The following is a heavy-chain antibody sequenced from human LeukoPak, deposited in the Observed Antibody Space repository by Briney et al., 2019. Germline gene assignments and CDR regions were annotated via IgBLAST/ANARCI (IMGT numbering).Heavy chain of an antibody. D-gene: IGHD5-24*01. Sequence: PSETLSLTCTVSGGSFSSGLYYWTWIRQPAGKGLEWIGRIYISGGTNYNPSLKSRVTISRDTSKNEFSLKLSSVTAADTAVYYGARDSRRDGYNLDYWGRGTLVTVSS. CDR2: IYISGGT. CDR1: GGSFSSGLYY. J-gene: IGHJ4*02. CDR3: ARDSRRDGYNLDY. V-gene: IGHV4-61*02.